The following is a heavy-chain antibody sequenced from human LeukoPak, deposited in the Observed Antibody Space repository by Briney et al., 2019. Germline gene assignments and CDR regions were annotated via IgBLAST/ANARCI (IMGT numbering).Heavy chain of an antibody. V-gene: IGHV3-23*01. CDR3: AKEVPRGVAAAGSFDY. D-gene: IGHD6-13*01. CDR1: GFTFSFYA. CDR2: ISGSGSST. J-gene: IGHJ4*02. Sequence: GGSLRLSCAASGFTFSFYAMSWVRQAPGKGLEWVSAISGSGSSTYYADSVKGRFTISRDNSNNTLYLQMNSLRTEDTAVYYCAKEVPRGVAAAGSFDYWGQGALVTVSS.